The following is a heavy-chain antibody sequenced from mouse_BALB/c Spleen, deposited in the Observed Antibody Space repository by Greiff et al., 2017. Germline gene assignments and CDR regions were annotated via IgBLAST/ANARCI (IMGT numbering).Heavy chain of an antibody. J-gene: IGHJ2*01. D-gene: IGHD2-4*01. CDR3: TVKGTMINYFDY. CDR1: GFTFSSYT. CDR2: ISSGGSYT. Sequence: EVQVVESGGGLVKPGGSLKLSCAASGFTFSSYTMSWVRQTPEKRLEWVATISSGGSYTYYPDSVKGRFTISRDNAKNTLYLQMSSLKSEDTAMYYCTVKGTMINYFDYWGQGTTLTVSS. V-gene: IGHV5-6-4*01.